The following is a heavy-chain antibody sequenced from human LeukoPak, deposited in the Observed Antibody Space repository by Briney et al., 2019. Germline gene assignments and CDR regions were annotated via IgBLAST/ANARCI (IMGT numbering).Heavy chain of an antibody. V-gene: IGHV3-7*01. J-gene: IGHJ4*02. CDR3: ARGSAVTANNFDF. Sequence: GGSLRLSWVVSGFTFSNYWMSWVRQAPGKGLEWVANIKQDEREKYYVDSVKGRFTISRNNTKNSLYLQMNSLRAEDTAAYYCARGSAVTANNFDFWGQETLVTVSS. CDR2: IKQDEREK. CDR1: GFTFSNYW. D-gene: IGHD4-11*01.